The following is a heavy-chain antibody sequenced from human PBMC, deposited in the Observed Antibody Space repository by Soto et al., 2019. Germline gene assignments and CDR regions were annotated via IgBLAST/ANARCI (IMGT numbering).Heavy chain of an antibody. CDR2: VFYTGFT. CDR3: ATSQKGYNWNYFDH. Sequence: SETLSLTCAVSGASISGSYYYWAWLRQSPGKGPEWIGSVFYTGFTSYNPPLESRVSVSVDTSKSQFSLKLSAVTAADTAVYYCATSQKGYNWNYFDHWGQGALVTVSS. V-gene: IGHV4-39*01. D-gene: IGHD1-20*01. J-gene: IGHJ4*02. CDR1: GASISGSYYY.